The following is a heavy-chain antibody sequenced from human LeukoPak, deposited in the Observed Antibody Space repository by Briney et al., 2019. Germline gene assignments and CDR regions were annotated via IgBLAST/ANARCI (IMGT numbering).Heavy chain of an antibody. CDR2: ISYDGSNK. Sequence: PGRSLPLSCAASGFTFSSYAMHWVRPAPGKGLGGVAVISYDGSNKYYADSVKGRFTISRDNSKNTLYLQMNSLRAEDTAVYYCARDGDFEWLFFDYWGQGTLVTVSS. CDR1: GFTFSSYA. J-gene: IGHJ4*02. D-gene: IGHD3-3*01. V-gene: IGHV3-30-3*01. CDR3: ARDGDFEWLFFDY.